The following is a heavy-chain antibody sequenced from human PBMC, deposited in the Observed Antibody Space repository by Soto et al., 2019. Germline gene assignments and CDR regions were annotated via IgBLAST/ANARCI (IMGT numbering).Heavy chain of an antibody. CDR2: IWYDGSNK. Sequence: GGSLRLSCAASGFTFSSYGMHWVRQAPGKGLEWVAVIWYDGSNKYYADSVKGRFTISRDNSKNTLYLQMNSLRAEDTAVYYCARDLLVVGYSYDKDSYYYGMDVWGQGTTVTVSS. V-gene: IGHV3-33*01. J-gene: IGHJ6*02. D-gene: IGHD5-18*01. CDR1: GFTFSSYG. CDR3: ARDLLVVGYSYDKDSYYYGMDV.